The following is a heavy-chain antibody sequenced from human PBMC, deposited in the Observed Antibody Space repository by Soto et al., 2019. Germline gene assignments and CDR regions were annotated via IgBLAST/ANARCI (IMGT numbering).Heavy chain of an antibody. D-gene: IGHD2-15*01. V-gene: IGHV1-18*01. CDR2: ISAYNGNT. CDR3: ARDLAVVVAATPAQDY. J-gene: IGHJ4*02. Sequence: GASVKVSCKASGYTFTSYVISWVRHAPGQGLEWMGWISAYNGNTNYAQKLQGRVTMTTDTSTSTAYMELRSLRSDDTAVYYCARDLAVVVAATPAQDYWGQGTLVTVSS. CDR1: GYTFTSYV.